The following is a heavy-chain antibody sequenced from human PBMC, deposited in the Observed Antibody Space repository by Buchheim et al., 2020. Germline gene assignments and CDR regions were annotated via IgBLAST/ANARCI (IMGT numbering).Heavy chain of an antibody. V-gene: IGHV4-61*02. CDR1: GGSISSDGFY. CDR3: ARGSQRPDY. CDR2: IFSSGST. Sequence: QVQLQESGPGLVRPSQTLSLTCSVSGGSISSDGFYWSWIRQPAGKGLEWIGRIFSSGSTNYNPSLRNRVTLSVDTSKNQFSLKLTSVTAADTAVYYCARGSQRPDYWGQGTL. J-gene: IGHJ4*02.